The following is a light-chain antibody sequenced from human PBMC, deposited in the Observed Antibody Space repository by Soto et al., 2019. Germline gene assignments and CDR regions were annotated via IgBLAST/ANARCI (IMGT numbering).Light chain of an antibody. J-gene: IGKJ2*01. CDR3: QQYGSSPLYT. CDR1: QSLAGNY. CDR2: GAS. Sequence: EIVLTQSPGTLSLSPGERATLSCRASQSLAGNYLAWYQQKPGQAPRVFIYGASIRATGIPDRFSGSGSGTDFTLTISRLEPEDFAVYYCQQYGSSPLYTFGQGTKLEIK. V-gene: IGKV3-20*01.